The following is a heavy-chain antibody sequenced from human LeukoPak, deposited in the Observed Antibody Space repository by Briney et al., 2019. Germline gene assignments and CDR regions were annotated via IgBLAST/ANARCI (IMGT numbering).Heavy chain of an antibody. V-gene: IGHV4-34*01. J-gene: IGHJ4*02. D-gene: IGHD2-15*01. Sequence: SETLSLTCAVYGGSFSGYYWSWIRQPLGKGLEWIAEINHSGSTNYNPSLKSRVTISVDTSKNQFSLKLSSVTAADTAVYYCARSRRGVSVSGGSCYFDYWGQGTLVTVSS. CDR3: ARSRRGVSVSGGSCYFDY. CDR2: INHSGST. CDR1: GGSFSGYY.